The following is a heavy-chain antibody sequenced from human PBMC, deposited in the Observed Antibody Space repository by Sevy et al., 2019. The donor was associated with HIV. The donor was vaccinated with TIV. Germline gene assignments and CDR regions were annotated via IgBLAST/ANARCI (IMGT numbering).Heavy chain of an antibody. CDR1: GLTFTYAW. D-gene: IGHD2-8*01. CDR2: IKSKVDGGTT. Sequence: GGSLILSCAVSGLTFTYAWMSWVRQAPGKGLEWVGRIKSKVDGGTTDYGAPVKGRFTSSRDDSKNTLYLQMNSLKTEDTAVYYCATDPIIVLMVTDGMDVWGQGTTVTVSS. J-gene: IGHJ6*02. CDR3: ATDPIIVLMVTDGMDV. V-gene: IGHV3-15*01.